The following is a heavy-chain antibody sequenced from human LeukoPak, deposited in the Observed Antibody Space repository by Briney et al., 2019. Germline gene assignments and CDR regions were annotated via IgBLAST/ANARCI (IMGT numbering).Heavy chain of an antibody. CDR2: INPHSGAT. Sequence: ASVKVSCKASGYSFTGHYIHWVRQPPGQGLEWMGWINPHSGATNYAQKIQGRVTMTRDTSIGTAYMELSSLRSDDTAMYYCARVRVGATGSLDVFNLWGQGTMVTVSS. D-gene: IGHD1-26*01. J-gene: IGHJ3*01. V-gene: IGHV1-2*02. CDR1: GYSFTGHY. CDR3: ARVRVGATGSLDVFNL.